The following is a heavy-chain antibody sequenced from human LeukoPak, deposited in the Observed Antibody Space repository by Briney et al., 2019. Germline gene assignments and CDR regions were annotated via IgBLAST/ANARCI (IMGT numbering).Heavy chain of an antibody. D-gene: IGHD3-10*01. J-gene: IGHJ3*02. Sequence: SETLSLTCAVYGGSFSGYYWSWIRQPPGKGLEWIGEINHSGSTNYNPSLKSRVTISVDTSKNQFSLKLSSVTAADTAVYYCARDPRITMVRGSRGAFDIWGQGTMVTVSS. CDR1: GGSFSGYY. CDR3: ARDPRITMVRGSRGAFDI. CDR2: INHSGST. V-gene: IGHV4-34*01.